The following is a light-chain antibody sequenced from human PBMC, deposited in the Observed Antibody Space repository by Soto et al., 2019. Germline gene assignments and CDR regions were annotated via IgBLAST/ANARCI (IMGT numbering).Light chain of an antibody. J-gene: IGLJ1*01. Sequence: QSALTQPASVSGSPGQSITISCTGTSCDVGGYNYVSWYQQHPGTAPKLMIYDVRNRPSGVSNRFSGSKSGNTASLTISGLQAEDEDDYYCSSYRIRSTLLYAFGTGTKVTVL. CDR1: SCDVGGYNY. CDR3: SSYRIRSTLLYA. CDR2: DVR. V-gene: IGLV2-14*01.